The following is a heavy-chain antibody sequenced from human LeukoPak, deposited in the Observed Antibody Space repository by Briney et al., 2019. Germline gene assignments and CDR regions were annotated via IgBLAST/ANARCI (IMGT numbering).Heavy chain of an antibody. CDR2: IYYSGST. J-gene: IGHJ2*01. V-gene: IGHV4-30-4*08. CDR1: GGSFSGYY. CDR3: ARCLYQYWYFDL. Sequence: PSETLSLTCAVYGGSFSGYYWSWIRQPPGKGLEWIGYIYYSGSTYYNPSLKSRVTISVDTSKNQFSLKLSSVTAADTAVYYCARCLYQYWYFDLWGRGTLVTVSS. D-gene: IGHD2-2*01.